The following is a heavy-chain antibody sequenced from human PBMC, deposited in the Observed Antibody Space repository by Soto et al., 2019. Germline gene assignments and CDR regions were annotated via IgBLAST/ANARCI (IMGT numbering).Heavy chain of an antibody. J-gene: IGHJ6*02. CDR1: GFIFSSYG. D-gene: IGHD4-17*01. Sequence: PGGSLRLSCAASGFIFSSYGIHWVRQAPGKGLEWVAVISFDGGKTYYADSVKGRFTISRDNSKNTLDLQMNSLRVEDTAMYYCAKDQAVYADYLDYYYGIDVWGQGTTVTVSS. V-gene: IGHV3-30*18. CDR3: AKDQAVYADYLDYYYGIDV. CDR2: ISFDGGKT.